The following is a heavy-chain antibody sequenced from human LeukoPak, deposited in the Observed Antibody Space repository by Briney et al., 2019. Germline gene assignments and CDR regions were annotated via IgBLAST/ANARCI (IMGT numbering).Heavy chain of an antibody. J-gene: IGHJ4*02. V-gene: IGHV3-66*01. CDR1: GFTVSSXF. CDR3: AREDAGGTYSFDY. D-gene: IGHD1-26*01. CDR2: IYTSGIT. Sequence: PGGSLRLSCVVSGFTVSSXFMSWVRQALGKGPXXXSVIYTSGITYYADSVRGRFTISRDNSKNTLYLQMDSLTAEDTAVYYCAREDAGGTYSFDYWGQGTLVTVSS.